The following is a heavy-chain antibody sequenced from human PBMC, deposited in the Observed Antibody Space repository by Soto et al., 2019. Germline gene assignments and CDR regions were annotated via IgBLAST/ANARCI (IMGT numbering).Heavy chain of an antibody. J-gene: IGHJ5*02. V-gene: IGHV4-59*01. Sequence: SETLSLTCTVSGGSLSNYYWTWIRQPPGKGLEWIGYIYYSGNTNYNPSLKSRVTISLDTSKNQLSLKVSSVTAADTAVYYCARGAVAGTGLNWFDPWGQGTLVTVSS. CDR2: IYYSGNT. CDR1: GGSLSNYY. D-gene: IGHD6-19*01. CDR3: ARGAVAGTGLNWFDP.